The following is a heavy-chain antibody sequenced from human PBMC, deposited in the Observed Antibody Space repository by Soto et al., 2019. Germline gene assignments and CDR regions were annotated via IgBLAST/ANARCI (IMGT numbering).Heavy chain of an antibody. CDR2: ISWDGGST. CDR3: AKVSGTGDAPDAFDI. D-gene: IGHD7-27*01. J-gene: IGHJ3*02. Sequence: GGSLRLSCAASGFTFDDYAMHWVRQAPGKGLEWVSLISWDGGSTYYADSVKGRFTISRDNSKNSLYLQMNSLRAEDTALYYCAKVSGTGDAPDAFDIWGQGTMVTVSS. V-gene: IGHV3-43D*03. CDR1: GFTFDDYA.